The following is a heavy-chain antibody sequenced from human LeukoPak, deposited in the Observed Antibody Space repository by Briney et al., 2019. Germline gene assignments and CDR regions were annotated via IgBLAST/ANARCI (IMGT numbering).Heavy chain of an antibody. CDR3: ARNAYCGGGCYWDAFDY. CDR2: ISSSSSYT. Sequence: GGSQTLSCAASGFTFSDYYMSWIRQAPGKGLEWVSYISSSSSYTNYADAVKGRFTISRDNAKNSLYLKMNILRAEDTAVYYCARNAYCGGGCYWDAFDYWGQGTMVTVSS. V-gene: IGHV3-11*03. J-gene: IGHJ3*01. CDR1: GFTFSDYY. D-gene: IGHD2-21*02.